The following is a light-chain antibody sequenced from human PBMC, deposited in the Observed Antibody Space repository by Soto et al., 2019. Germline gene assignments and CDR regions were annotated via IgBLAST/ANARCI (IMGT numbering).Light chain of an antibody. CDR2: EVS. CDR3: SSYTSSSNVV. V-gene: IGLV2-14*01. J-gene: IGLJ2*01. CDR1: SSDVGGYDY. Sequence: QSAVTQPASVSGSPGQSITISCTGTSSDVGGYDYVSWYQQYPGKAPRLIIYEVSNRPSGVSNRFSGSKSGNTASLTISGLQAEDEADYYCSSYTSSSNVVFGGGTKLTVL.